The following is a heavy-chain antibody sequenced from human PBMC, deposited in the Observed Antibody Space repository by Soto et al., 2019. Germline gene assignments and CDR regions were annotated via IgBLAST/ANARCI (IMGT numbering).Heavy chain of an antibody. CDR3: ARENSSSWPLDY. CDR2: INSDGSST. V-gene: IGHV3-74*01. Sequence: GGSLRLSCAASGFTFSSYWMHWVRQAPGKGLVWVSRINSDGSSTSYADSVKGRFTISRDNAKNTLYPQMNSLRAEDTAVYYCARENSSSWPLDYWGQGTLVTVSS. D-gene: IGHD6-13*01. J-gene: IGHJ4*02. CDR1: GFTFSSYW.